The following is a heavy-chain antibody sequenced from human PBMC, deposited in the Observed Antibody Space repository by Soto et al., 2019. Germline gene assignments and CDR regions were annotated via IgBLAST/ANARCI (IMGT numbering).Heavy chain of an antibody. CDR1: GYPFSDNQ. Sequence: ASVKVSCKASGYPFSDNQIHWLRRAPGQGLEWMGRINPKSDDTNYAQKFQGRVTMTRDTSVDTAYLELTGLTSDDTATYYCARKHSLDYIRWGLDPWGQGTLVTVSS. V-gene: IGHV1-2*02. CDR3: ARKHSLDYIRWGLDP. D-gene: IGHD4-4*01. CDR2: INPKSDDT. J-gene: IGHJ5*02.